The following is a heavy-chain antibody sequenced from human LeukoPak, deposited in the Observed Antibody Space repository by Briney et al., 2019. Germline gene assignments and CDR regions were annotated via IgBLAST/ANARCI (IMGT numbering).Heavy chain of an antibody. D-gene: IGHD1-26*01. Sequence: ASVKVSCKVSGNTLSELSMHWVRQAPGKGLEWMGGVDPEDDKNIYAQKFQGRVTMTEDTSTDTAYMELSNLRSEDTAVYYCASDHQWQLLGYWGQGTLVTVSS. CDR2: VDPEDDKN. CDR3: ASDHQWQLLGY. J-gene: IGHJ4*02. CDR1: GNTLSELS. V-gene: IGHV1-24*01.